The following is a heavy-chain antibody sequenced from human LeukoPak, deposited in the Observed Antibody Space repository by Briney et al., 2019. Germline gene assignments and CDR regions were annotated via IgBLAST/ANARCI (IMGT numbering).Heavy chain of an antibody. CDR1: GFTFSSYS. J-gene: IGHJ4*02. CDR3: ARWTSHPSFFDY. D-gene: IGHD2-2*01. V-gene: IGHV3-21*01. CDR2: ISSSSSYI. Sequence: PWGFLRLSCAASGFTFSSYSMNWVRQAPGKGLEWVSSISSSSSYIYYADSVKGRFTISRDNAKNSLYLQMNSLRAEDTAVYYCARWTSHPSFFDYWGQGTLVTVSS.